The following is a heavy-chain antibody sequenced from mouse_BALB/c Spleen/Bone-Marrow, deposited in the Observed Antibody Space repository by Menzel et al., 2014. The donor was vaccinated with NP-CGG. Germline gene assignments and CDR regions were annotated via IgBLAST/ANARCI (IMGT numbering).Heavy chain of an antibody. Sequence: VQLQQSGPGLVAPSQSLSITCTVSGFSLTSHGVHWVRQPPGKGLEWLGVIWAGGSTNYNSALTSRLSISKDNSKNQVFLKMNSLQTDDTAIYYCATHDGYYISFAYWGQGTLVTVSA. D-gene: IGHD2-3*01. V-gene: IGHV2-9*02. CDR1: GFSLTSHG. J-gene: IGHJ3*01. CDR2: IWAGGST. CDR3: ATHDGYYISFAY.